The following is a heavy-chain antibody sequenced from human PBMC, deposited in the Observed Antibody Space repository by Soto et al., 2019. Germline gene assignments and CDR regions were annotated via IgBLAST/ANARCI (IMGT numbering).Heavy chain of an antibody. CDR3: ASTYDFWSGYYNRYYGMDV. Sequence: GESLKISCKGSGYSFTSYWISWVRQMPGKGLEWMGRIDPSDSYTNYSPSFQGHVTISADKSISTAYLQWSSLKASDTAMYYCASTYDFWSGYYNRYYGMDVWGQGTTVTVSS. D-gene: IGHD3-3*01. J-gene: IGHJ6*02. CDR2: IDPSDSYT. CDR1: GYSFTSYW. V-gene: IGHV5-10-1*01.